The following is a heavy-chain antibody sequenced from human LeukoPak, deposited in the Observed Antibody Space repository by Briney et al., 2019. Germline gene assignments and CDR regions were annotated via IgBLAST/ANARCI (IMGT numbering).Heavy chain of an antibody. CDR3: ARGFWSGPSGWGVAFDL. J-gene: IGHJ3*01. CDR2: ISSTGSV. V-gene: IGHV3-69-1*01. D-gene: IGHD3-3*01. CDR1: GFTFSAHS. Sequence: PGGSLRPSCAVSGFTFSAHSMNWVRQAPGRPPEWLSYISSTGSVYYAPSVRGRFAISRDNARDSLFLQMSGLRGEDTAVYYCARGFWSGPSGWGVAFDLWGQGTMVTVSS.